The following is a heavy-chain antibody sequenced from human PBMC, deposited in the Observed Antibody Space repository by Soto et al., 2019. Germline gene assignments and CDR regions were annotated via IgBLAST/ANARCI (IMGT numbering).Heavy chain of an antibody. D-gene: IGHD1-1*01. CDR1: GCTFTSYA. V-gene: IGHV1-3*01. Sequence: XSVKVSCKAPGCTFTSYAMHWVRQAPGQRLEAXGWIQXGSGNTNYSQXXQGRVTITGETSDSTPYMELTSLRSEDTAVYYCARGSGNRYWGQGTLVTVSS. J-gene: IGHJ4*02. CDR3: ARGSGNRY. CDR2: IQXGSGNT.